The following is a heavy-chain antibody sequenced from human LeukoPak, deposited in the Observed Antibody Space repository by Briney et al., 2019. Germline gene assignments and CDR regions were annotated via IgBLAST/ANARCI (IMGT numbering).Heavy chain of an antibody. CDR3: ERDAGYSSGWSHWYFDV. Sequence: PGGSLRLSCAASGFSFSGYSFNWVRQAPGKGLEWVSYIAGSGTTIYYADSVKGRFTISKDRAKNSLYLQMTSLTDDDTAVYYCERDAGYSSGWSHWYFDVWGRGTLVTVSS. CDR1: GFSFSGYS. CDR2: IAGSGTTI. V-gene: IGHV3-48*02. D-gene: IGHD6-19*01. J-gene: IGHJ2*01.